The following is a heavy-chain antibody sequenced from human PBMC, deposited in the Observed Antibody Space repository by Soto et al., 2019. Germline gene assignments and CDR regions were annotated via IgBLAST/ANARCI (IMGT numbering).Heavy chain of an antibody. D-gene: IGHD2-15*01. CDR1: GGSISPFY. CDR2: LYYSGNT. Sequence: QVQLQESGPGVVKPSETLSLTCTVSGGSISPFYWSWVRQPPGKGLEWIGYLYYSGNTNYNPSLKRRVTISVDASKNQVSRRLTSVTAAGTAINYCARVGGVAARTFVYWGQGTLVTVSS. CDR3: ARVGGVAARTFVY. J-gene: IGHJ4*02. V-gene: IGHV4-59*01.